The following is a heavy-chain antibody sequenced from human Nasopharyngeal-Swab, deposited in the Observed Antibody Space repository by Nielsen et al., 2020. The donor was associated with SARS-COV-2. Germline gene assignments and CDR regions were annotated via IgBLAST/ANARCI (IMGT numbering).Heavy chain of an antibody. D-gene: IGHD3-10*01. CDR1: GFTFSSYS. V-gene: IGHV3-15*01. Sequence: GESLKISCAASGFTFSSYSMSWVRQAPGKGLEWVGRIKSKTDGGTTDYAAPVKGRFTISRDDSKNTLYLQMNSLKTEDTAVYYCTTELIWFGDWGQGTLVTVSS. J-gene: IGHJ1*01. CDR2: IKSKTDGGTT. CDR3: TTELIWFGD.